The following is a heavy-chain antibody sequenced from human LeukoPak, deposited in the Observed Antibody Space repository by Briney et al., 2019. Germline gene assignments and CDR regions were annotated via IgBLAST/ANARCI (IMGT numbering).Heavy chain of an antibody. CDR2: IYTSGST. D-gene: IGHD4-11*01. CDR3: ARTYSNYGGSYYYYYMDV. CDR1: GGSISSGGTYY. J-gene: IGHJ6*03. Sequence: SQTLSLTCTVSGGSISSGGTYYWSWIRQPAGKGLEWIGRIYTSGSTNYNPSLKSRVTISVDTSKNQFSLKLSSVTAADTAVYYCARTYSNYGGSYYYYYMDVWGKGTTVTVSS. V-gene: IGHV4-61*02.